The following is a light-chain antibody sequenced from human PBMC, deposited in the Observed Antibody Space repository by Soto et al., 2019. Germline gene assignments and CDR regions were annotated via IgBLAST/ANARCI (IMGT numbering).Light chain of an antibody. CDR3: SSYASTSTLDV. J-gene: IGLJ1*01. Sequence: QSALTQPASVSGSPGQSITISCTGTSSDVGTYDYVSWYQQHPGKAPKLMIYEVSNRPSGVSNRFSGSKSANTASLTISGLQAEDEADYYCSSYASTSTLDVFGTGTKLTVL. CDR2: EVS. CDR1: SSDVGTYDY. V-gene: IGLV2-14*01.